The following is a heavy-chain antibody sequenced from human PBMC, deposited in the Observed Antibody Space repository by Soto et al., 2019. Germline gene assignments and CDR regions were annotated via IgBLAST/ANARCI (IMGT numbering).Heavy chain of an antibody. J-gene: IGHJ6*02. CDR2: IYYSGST. D-gene: IGHD2-2*01. CDR1: GGSISSYY. Sequence: PSETLSLTCTVSGGSISSYYWSWIRQPPGKGLEWIGYIYYSGSTNYNPSLKSRVTISVDTSKNQFSLKLSSVTAADTAVYYCASEDIVVWAGGMDVWGQGTTVTVS. V-gene: IGHV4-59*01. CDR3: ASEDIVVWAGGMDV.